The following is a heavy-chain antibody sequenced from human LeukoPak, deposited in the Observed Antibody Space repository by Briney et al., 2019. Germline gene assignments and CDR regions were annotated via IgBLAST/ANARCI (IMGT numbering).Heavy chain of an antibody. CDR1: GYTFTGNY. CDR2: INPNSGGT. Sequence: ASVKVSCKASGYTFTGNYMHWVRQAPGQGLEWMGWINPNSGGTNYAQKFQGRVTMTRDTSISTAYMELSRLRSDDTAVYYCARDYCSSTSCYTYRYFDYWGQGTLVTVSS. D-gene: IGHD2-2*01. V-gene: IGHV1-2*02. J-gene: IGHJ4*02. CDR3: ARDYCSSTSCYTYRYFDY.